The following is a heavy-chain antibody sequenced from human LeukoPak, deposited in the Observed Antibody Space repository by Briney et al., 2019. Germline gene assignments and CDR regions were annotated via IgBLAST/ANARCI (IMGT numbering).Heavy chain of an antibody. Sequence: GGSLRLSCAAYGFTFSGHWMSWVRQAPGKGLEWVANINQGGSDKYYVDSVKGRFTISRDNANNLLYLQMNSLRGEDTAVYYCTRDRSRAEDDWGQGTLVTVSS. D-gene: IGHD1-14*01. J-gene: IGHJ4*02. V-gene: IGHV3-7*01. CDR3: TRDRSRAEDD. CDR1: GFTFSGHW. CDR2: INQGGSDK.